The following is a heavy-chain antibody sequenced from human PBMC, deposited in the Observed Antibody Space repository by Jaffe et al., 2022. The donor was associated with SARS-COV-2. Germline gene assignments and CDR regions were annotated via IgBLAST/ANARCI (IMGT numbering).Heavy chain of an antibody. CDR2: IYYNGNS. CDR1: GGSISSSSYY. CDR3: ARQRHPRSPVGVNFDY. Sequence: QLQLQESGPGLVKPSETLSLTCTVSGGSISSSSYYWAWIRQPPGKGLEWIGSIYYNGNSYSNPSLKSRVTISVDTSKTQFSLRLTSVIAADTAVYYCARQRHPRSPVGVNFDYWGQGTLVTVSS. D-gene: IGHD1-26*01. J-gene: IGHJ4*02. V-gene: IGHV4-39*01.